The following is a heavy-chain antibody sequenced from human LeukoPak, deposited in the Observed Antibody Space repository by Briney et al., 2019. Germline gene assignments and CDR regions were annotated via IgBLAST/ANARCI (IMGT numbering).Heavy chain of an antibody. CDR1: GGTFSSYA. D-gene: IGHD3-3*01. V-gene: IGHV1-69*04. CDR3: ARDSRILEWFTDAFDI. J-gene: IGHJ3*02. CDR2: IIPILGIA. Sequence: AASVKVSCKASGGTFSSYAISWVRQAPGQGLEWMGRIIPILGIANYAQKFQGRVTITADESTSTAYMELSSLRSEDTAVYYCARDSRILEWFTDAFDIWGQGTMVTVSS.